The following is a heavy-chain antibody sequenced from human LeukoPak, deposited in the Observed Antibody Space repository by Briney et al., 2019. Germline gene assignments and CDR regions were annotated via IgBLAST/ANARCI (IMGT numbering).Heavy chain of an antibody. J-gene: IGHJ4*02. Sequence: GGSLRLSCAASGFTFSTYSMNWVRQAPGKGLEWVSYITSSSTTTYYADSVKGRFTISRDNAKNSLFLQMNSLKVEDMALYYCTIDSYAISSSGSAFAYWGQGTLVTVSS. CDR2: ITSSSTTT. D-gene: IGHD3-22*01. V-gene: IGHV3-48*04. CDR1: GFTFSTYS. CDR3: TIDSYAISSSGSAFAY.